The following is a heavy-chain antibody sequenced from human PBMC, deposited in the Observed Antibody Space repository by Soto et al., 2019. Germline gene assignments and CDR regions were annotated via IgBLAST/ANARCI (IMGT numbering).Heavy chain of an antibody. J-gene: IGHJ4*02. CDR2: INAGNGNT. V-gene: IGHV1-3*01. D-gene: IGHD2-2*03. CDR3: ARGDGGYCSSTSCLSPFDY. Sequence: ASVKVSCKASGYTFTSYAMHWVRQAPGQRLEWMGWINAGNGNTKYSQKFQGRVTITRDTSASTAYMELSSLRSEDTAVYYCARGDGGYCSSTSCLSPFDYWGQGTLVTVSS. CDR1: GYTFTSYA.